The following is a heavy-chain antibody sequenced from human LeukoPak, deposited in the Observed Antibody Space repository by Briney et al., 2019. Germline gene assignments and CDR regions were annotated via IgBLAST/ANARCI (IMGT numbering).Heavy chain of an antibody. D-gene: IGHD3-9*01. CDR1: GYTFTGYY. J-gene: IGHJ3*02. CDR3: ARERSGYYRDAFDI. V-gene: IGHV1-2*02. CDR2: INPNSGGT. Sequence: ASVKVSCKASGYTFTGYYMHWVRQAPGQGLEWMGWINPNSGGTNYAQKFQGRVTMTRDTSISTAYMELSRLRSDDTAVYYCARERSGYYRDAFDIWGQGTMVTVSS.